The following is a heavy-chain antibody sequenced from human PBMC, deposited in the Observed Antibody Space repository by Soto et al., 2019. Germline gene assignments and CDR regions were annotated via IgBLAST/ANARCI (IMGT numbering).Heavy chain of an antibody. CDR3: ARDSGIYYFDY. J-gene: IGHJ4*02. CDR1: GFSFSDYY. Sequence: GGSLRLSCAASGFSFSDYYMNWIRQAPGKGLEWIPYVSTSDTIRYYADSVKGRFTISRDNARNSLYLQLNSLRAEDTAVYYCARDSGIYYFDYWGQGILVTVSS. CDR2: VSTSDTIR. V-gene: IGHV3-11*01. D-gene: IGHD1-26*01.